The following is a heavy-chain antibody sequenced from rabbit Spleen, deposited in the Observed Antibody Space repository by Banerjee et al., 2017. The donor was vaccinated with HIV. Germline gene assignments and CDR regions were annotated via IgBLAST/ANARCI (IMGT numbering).Heavy chain of an antibody. D-gene: IGHD8-1*01. V-gene: IGHV1S45*01. CDR2: IAGSGSGFT. J-gene: IGHJ6*01. CDR1: GFSFSSSYY. CDR3: ARDTGSSFSSYGMDL. Sequence: QEQLVESGGGLVQPEGSLTLTCTASGFSFSSSYYMCWVRQAPGKGLEWISCIAGSGSGFTYSATWANGRFTCSKASSTTVTLQMTSLTVADTATYFCARDTGSSFSSYGMDLWGPGTLVTVS.